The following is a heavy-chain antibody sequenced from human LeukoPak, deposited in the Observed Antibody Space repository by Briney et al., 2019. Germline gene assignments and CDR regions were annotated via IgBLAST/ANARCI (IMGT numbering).Heavy chain of an antibody. CDR3: ARSLQQQPFDY. V-gene: IGHV3-66*01. D-gene: IGHD6-13*01. J-gene: IGHJ4*02. CDR2: IYSGGST. CDR1: GFTVSSNY. Sequence: PGGSLTLSCAASGFTVSSNYMSWVRQAPGKGLEWVSVIYSGGSTYYADSVKGRFTISRDNSKNTLYLQMNSLTAEDTAVYYCARSLQQQPFDYWGQGTLVTVSS.